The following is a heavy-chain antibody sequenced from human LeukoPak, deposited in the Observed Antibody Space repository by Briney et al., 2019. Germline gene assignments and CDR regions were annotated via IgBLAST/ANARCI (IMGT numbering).Heavy chain of an antibody. CDR1: GYTFTSYD. D-gene: IGHD6-19*01. J-gene: IGHJ5*02. CDR3: ARGGSGWYKSWFDP. Sequence: VASVKVSCKASGYTFTSYDINWVRQATGQGLEWMGWMNPNSGGTNYAQKFQGRVTMTRDTSIRTAYMELSRLRSDDTAVYYCARGGSGWYKSWFDPWGQGTLVTVSS. CDR2: MNPNSGGT. V-gene: IGHV1-2*02.